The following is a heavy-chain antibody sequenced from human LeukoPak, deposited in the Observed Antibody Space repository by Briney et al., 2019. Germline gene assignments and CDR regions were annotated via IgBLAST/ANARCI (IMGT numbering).Heavy chain of an antibody. J-gene: IGHJ4*02. CDR3: AKGLRPTMIVVAYDY. V-gene: IGHV3-23*01. Sequence: GGSLRLSCATSGFTFSSYAMSWVRQAPGKGLEWVSAISGSGGSTYYADSVKGRFTISRDNSKNTLYLQMNSLRAEDTAVYYCAKGLRPTMIVVAYDYWGQGTLVTVSS. D-gene: IGHD3-22*01. CDR1: GFTFSSYA. CDR2: ISGSGGST.